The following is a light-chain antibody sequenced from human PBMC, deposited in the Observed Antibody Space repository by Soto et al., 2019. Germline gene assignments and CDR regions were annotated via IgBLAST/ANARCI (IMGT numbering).Light chain of an antibody. CDR2: GAS. V-gene: IGKV3-15*01. CDR1: QSVSGD. CDR3: QQYDSFSVT. Sequence: IVMTQSASTLSVSPGERATLSCRASQSVSGDLAWYQQKPGQAPRLFIYGASTRATGIPARFSGSGSGTEFTLTISSLQSEDFATYYCQQYDSFSVTFGQGTKVDIK. J-gene: IGKJ1*01.